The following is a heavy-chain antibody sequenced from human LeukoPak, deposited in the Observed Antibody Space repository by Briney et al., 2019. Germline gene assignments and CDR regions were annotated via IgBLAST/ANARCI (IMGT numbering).Heavy chain of an antibody. J-gene: IGHJ4*02. D-gene: IGHD3-22*01. CDR2: IIPIFGTA. CDR3: ARGSGDYDSTGYFYRPLGTSLDY. Sequence: ASVKVSCKASGYTFTSYGINWVRQAPGQGLEWMGGIIPIFGTANYAQKFQGRVTITADESTTTAYMELSSLRSEDTAVYYCARGSGDYDSTGYFYRPLGTSLDYWGQGTLVTVSS. V-gene: IGHV1-69*13. CDR1: GYTFTSYG.